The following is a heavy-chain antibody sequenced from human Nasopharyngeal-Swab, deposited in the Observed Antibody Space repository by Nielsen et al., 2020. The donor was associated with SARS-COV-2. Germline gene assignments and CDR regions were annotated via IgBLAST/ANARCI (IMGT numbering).Heavy chain of an antibody. CDR2: ISCAGSNQ. J-gene: IGHJ3*02. D-gene: IGHD3-9*01. V-gene: IGHV3-30*18. CDR1: GFTFSSYG. CDR3: AKIAGGVLRYFDCFLGDDAFDI. Sequence: GESLKISCAASGFTFSSYGMHWVRQAPGKGLEWVAVISCAGSNQSYADSVKGRFTISRDNSKTTLSLQMNSLRAEDTAVYYCAKIAGGVLRYFDCFLGDDAFDIWGQGTMVTVSS.